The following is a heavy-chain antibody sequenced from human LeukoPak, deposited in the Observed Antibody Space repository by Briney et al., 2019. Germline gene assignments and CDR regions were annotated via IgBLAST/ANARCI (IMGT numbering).Heavy chain of an antibody. CDR1: GGSISSGDYY. Sequence: SETLSLTCTVSGGSISSGDYYWSWIRQPPGKGLEWIGYIYYSGSTYYNPSLKSRVTISVDTSKNQFSLKLSSVTAADTAVYYCARGSRYDFWSGYYTGYLDYWGQGTLVTVSS. J-gene: IGHJ4*02. V-gene: IGHV4-30-4*08. CDR3: ARGSRYDFWSGYYTGYLDY. D-gene: IGHD3-3*01. CDR2: IYYSGST.